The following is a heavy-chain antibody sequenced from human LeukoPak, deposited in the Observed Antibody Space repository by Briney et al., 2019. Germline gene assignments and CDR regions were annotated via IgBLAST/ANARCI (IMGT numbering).Heavy chain of an antibody. CDR3: ARDLGAVGSGSPFEVGY. Sequence: SETLSLTCTVNGGSFSGYYWNWIRQPPGRGLEWIGEINHGGGTKYNPSLKSRPTISIDTSKNQFSLKLSSVTAADTAVYYCARDLGAVGSGSPFEVGYWGQGSLVTVSS. J-gene: IGHJ4*02. V-gene: IGHV4-34*09. CDR1: GGSFSGYY. CDR2: INHGGGT. D-gene: IGHD3-10*01.